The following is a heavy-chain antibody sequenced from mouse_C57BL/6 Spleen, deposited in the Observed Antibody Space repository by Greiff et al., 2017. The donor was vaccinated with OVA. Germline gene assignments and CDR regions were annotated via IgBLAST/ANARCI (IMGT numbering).Heavy chain of an antibody. CDR1: GFTFSSYG. Sequence: EVKVVESGGDLVKPGGSLKLSCAASGFTFSSYGMSWVRQTPDKRLEWVATISSGGSYTYYPDSVKGRFTISRDNAKNTLYLQMSSLKSEDTAMYYCASGGGYFDYWGQGTTLTVSS. J-gene: IGHJ2*01. CDR2: ISSGGSYT. CDR3: ASGGGYFDY. V-gene: IGHV5-6*01.